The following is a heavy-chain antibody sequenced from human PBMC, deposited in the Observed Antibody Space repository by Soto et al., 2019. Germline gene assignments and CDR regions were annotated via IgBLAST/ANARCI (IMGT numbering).Heavy chain of an antibody. J-gene: IGHJ5*02. D-gene: IGHD6-13*01. CDR3: ARARADQWSSWHRGWWFDP. Sequence: SETLSLTCTVSGGSISSYYWSWIRQPAGKGLEWIGRIYTSGSTNYNPSLKSRVTMSVDTSKNQFSLKLSSVTAADTAVYYCARARADQWSSWHRGWWFDPWGQGTLVTVSS. V-gene: IGHV4-4*07. CDR1: GGSISSYY. CDR2: IYTSGST.